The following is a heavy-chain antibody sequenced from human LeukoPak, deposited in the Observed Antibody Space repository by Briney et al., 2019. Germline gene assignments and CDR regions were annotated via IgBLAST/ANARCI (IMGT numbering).Heavy chain of an antibody. J-gene: IGHJ3*01. D-gene: IGHD4-23*01. Sequence: SVKVSCKASGLTFTSSAVQLVRQARGQRLEWIGWIVVGSGNTNYAQKFQERVTITRDMSTSTVYMELSRLRSEDRVVYYCAAEGRPTVVTFRKGAVDLWGQGTMVTVSS. V-gene: IGHV1-58*01. CDR3: AAEGRPTVVTFRKGAVDL. CDR2: IVVGSGNT. CDR1: GLTFTSSA.